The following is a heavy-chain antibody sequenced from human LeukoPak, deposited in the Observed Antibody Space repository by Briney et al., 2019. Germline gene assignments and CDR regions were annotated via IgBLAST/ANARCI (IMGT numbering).Heavy chain of an antibody. D-gene: IGHD3/OR15-3a*01. Sequence: PGGSLRLSCAASGFTFTSFEINWGRQAPGKGLEWVSYISSSGSTTYYADSVKGRFTISRDNAKNSLFLQMNSLRAEDSAVYYCARERGTYRDAFDTWGQGTTVTVSS. J-gene: IGHJ3*02. CDR3: ARERGTYRDAFDT. CDR1: GFTFTSFE. V-gene: IGHV3-48*03. CDR2: ISSSGSTT.